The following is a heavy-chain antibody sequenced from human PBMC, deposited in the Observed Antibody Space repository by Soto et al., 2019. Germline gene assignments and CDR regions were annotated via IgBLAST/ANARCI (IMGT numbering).Heavy chain of an antibody. V-gene: IGHV3-23*01. Sequence: GGFLRLSCAASGFIFSSYSMSWVRQAPGKGLEWVSAISGSGGSTYYADSVKGRFTISRDNSKNTLYLQMNSLRAEDTTVYYCAKDPPWELRTQVYWGQGTLVTVSS. CDR2: ISGSGGST. CDR3: AKDPPWELRTQVY. J-gene: IGHJ4*02. D-gene: IGHD1-26*01. CDR1: GFIFSSYS.